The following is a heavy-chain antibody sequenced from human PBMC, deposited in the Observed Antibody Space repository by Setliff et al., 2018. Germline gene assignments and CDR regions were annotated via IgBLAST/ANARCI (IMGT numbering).Heavy chain of an antibody. CDR2: FDPEDGET. CDR1: GYTLTELS. J-gene: IGHJ4*02. V-gene: IGHV1-24*01. Sequence: ASVKVSCKASGYTLTELSRHWVRQAPGQGLEWMGGFDPEDGETIYAQKFQGRVTMTRDTSISTAYTELSSLRSEDTAVYYCASDRPQTRSTVAGTNSDYWGQGTLVTVSS. CDR3: ASDRPQTRSTVAGTNSDY. D-gene: IGHD6-19*01.